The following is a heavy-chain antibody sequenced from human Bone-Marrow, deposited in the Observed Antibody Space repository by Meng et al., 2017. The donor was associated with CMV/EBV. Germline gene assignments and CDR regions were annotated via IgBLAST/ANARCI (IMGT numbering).Heavy chain of an antibody. CDR3: ARGCTTTSCFAY. D-gene: IGHD2-2*01. CDR2: VTPKSGGT. Sequence: ASVKVSCKASGYPFTTYYLHWVRQAPGQGLEWMGWVTPKSGGTVYAQEFQDRVTMTADTSMNTAYMELSSLTSDDTAVYYCARGCTTTSCFAYWGQGTLVTVSS. J-gene: IGHJ4*02. CDR1: GYPFTTYY. V-gene: IGHV1-2*02.